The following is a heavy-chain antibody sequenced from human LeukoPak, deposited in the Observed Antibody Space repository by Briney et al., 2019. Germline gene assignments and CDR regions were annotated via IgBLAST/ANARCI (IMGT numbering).Heavy chain of an antibody. D-gene: IGHD3-22*01. CDR3: ARRVNSSGYYHYYYYMDV. CDR1: GGSISSSSYY. J-gene: IGHJ6*03. V-gene: IGHV4-39*01. CDR2: IYYSGST. Sequence: KTSETLSLTCTVPGGSISSSSYYWGWIRQPPGKGLEWIGSIYYSGSTYYNPSLKSRVTISVDTSKNQFSLKLSSVTAADTAVYYCARRVNSSGYYHYYYYMDVWGKGTTVTVSS.